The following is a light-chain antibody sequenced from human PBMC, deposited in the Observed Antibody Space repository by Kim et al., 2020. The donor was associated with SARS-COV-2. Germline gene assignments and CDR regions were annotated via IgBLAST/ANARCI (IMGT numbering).Light chain of an antibody. CDR3: QQFHNYPLT. CDR1: QGIATY. J-gene: IGKJ4*01. Sequence: ASVGNRVIITCRASQGIATYLAWYQQKPGKAPKLLVYAASSLQDEVPSRFSGSGSGAYFTLTISSLQPEDFATYYCQQFHNYPLTFGGGTTVDIK. V-gene: IGKV1-9*01. CDR2: AAS.